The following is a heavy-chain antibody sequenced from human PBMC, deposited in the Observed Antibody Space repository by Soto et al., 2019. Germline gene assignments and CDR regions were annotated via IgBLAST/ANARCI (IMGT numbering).Heavy chain of an antibody. CDR3: ASKRITMVRGVITNWFDP. J-gene: IGHJ5*02. D-gene: IGHD3-10*01. V-gene: IGHV4-30-4*01. CDR2: IYYSGST. CDR1: GGSISSGDYY. Sequence: TLSLTCTVSGGSISSGDYYWSWIRQPPGKGLEWIGYIYYSGSTYYNPSLKSRVTISVDTSKNQFSLKLSSVTAADTAVYYCASKRITMVRGVITNWFDPWGQGTLVTVSS.